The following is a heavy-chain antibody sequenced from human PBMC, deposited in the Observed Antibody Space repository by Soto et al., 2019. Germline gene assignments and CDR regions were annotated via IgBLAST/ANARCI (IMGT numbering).Heavy chain of an antibody. CDR1: GFTFTNYA. CDR3: TRKSRDIDC. D-gene: IGHD3-9*01. J-gene: IGHJ4*02. CDR2: ISYDGNTK. V-gene: IGHV3-30-3*01. Sequence: GGSLRLSCAASGFTFTNYAMHWVRQGPGKGLEWVAVISYDGNTKFYTDSLKGRFSISRDNSKNTLYLQMNSLRAEDTAVYYCTRKSRDIDCWGQGTLVTVSS.